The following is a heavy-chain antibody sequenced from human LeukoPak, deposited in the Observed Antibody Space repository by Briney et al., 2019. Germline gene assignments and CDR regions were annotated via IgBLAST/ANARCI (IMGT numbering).Heavy chain of an antibody. D-gene: IGHD6-6*01. V-gene: IGHV4-39*07. CDR2: IYYSGGT. CDR1: GGSISSSSYY. CDR3: ARSDSSSSYGHYY. Sequence: MSSETLSLTCTVSGGSISSSSYYWGWIRQPPGKGLEWIGSIYYSGGTYYNPSLKSRVTISVDTSKNQFSLKLSSVTAADTAVYYCARSDSSSSYGHYYWGQGTLVTVSS. J-gene: IGHJ4*02.